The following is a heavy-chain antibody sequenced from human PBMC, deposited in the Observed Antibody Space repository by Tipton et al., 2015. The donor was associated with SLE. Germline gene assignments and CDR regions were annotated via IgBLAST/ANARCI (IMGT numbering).Heavy chain of an antibody. J-gene: IGHJ4*01. V-gene: IGHV4-34*01. CDR2: IYYSGST. CDR3: ARGGASVLIRNCYFDY. Sequence: TLSLTCAVSGGSFGGAYWTWIRQPPGKGLEWIGSIYYSGSTYYNPSLESRVSISVDTSKNQFFLNLHSVTAADTAVYYCARGGASVLIRNCYFDYWGQGSLVTVSS. D-gene: IGHD2-8*01. CDR1: GGSFGGAY.